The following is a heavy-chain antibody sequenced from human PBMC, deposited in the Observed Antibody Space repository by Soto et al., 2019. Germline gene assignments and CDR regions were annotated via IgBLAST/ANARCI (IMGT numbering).Heavy chain of an antibody. CDR1: GGSISSGGYY. CDR2: IYYSGST. Sequence: SETLSLTCTVSGGSISSGGYYCSWIRQHPGKGLEWIGYIYYSGSTYYNPSLKSRVTISVDTSKNQFSLKLSSVTAADTAVYYCARSKLYYSSGYFGYYFDYCGQRTLVPVSS. J-gene: IGHJ4*01. CDR3: ARSKLYYSSGYFGYYFDY. V-gene: IGHV4-31*03. D-gene: IGHD3-22*01.